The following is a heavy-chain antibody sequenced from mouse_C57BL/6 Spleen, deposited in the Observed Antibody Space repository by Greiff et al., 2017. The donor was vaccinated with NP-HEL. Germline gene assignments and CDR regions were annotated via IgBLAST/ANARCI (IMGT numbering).Heavy chain of an antibody. CDR3: ARKGDYDSNYFDY. V-gene: IGHV5-6*01. Sequence: EVQLVESGGDLVKPGGSLKLSCAASGFTFSSYGMSWVRQTPDKRLEWVATISSGGSYTYYPDSVKGRFTISRDNAKNTLYLQMSSLKSEDTAMYYCARKGDYDSNYFDYWGQGTTLTVSS. CDR1: GFTFSSYG. J-gene: IGHJ2*01. CDR2: ISSGGSYT. D-gene: IGHD2-4*01.